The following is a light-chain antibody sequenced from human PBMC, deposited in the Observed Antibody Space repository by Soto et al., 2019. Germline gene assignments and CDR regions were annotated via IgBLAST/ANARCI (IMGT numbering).Light chain of an antibody. V-gene: IGLV4-69*01. Sequence: QAVVTQSPSASASLGASVKLTCTLSSGHSSYAIAWHQQQPEKGPRYLMKLNSDGSHSKGDGIPDRFSGSSSGAERYLTISSLQSEDEADFYWQTWGTGIQEFGGGTKLTVL. CDR2: LNSDGSH. J-gene: IGLJ2*01. CDR3: QTWGTGIQE. CDR1: SGHSSYA.